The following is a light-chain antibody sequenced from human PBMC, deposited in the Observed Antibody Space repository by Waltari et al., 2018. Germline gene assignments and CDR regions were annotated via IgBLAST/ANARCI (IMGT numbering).Light chain of an antibody. Sequence: EIVLTQSPGTLSLSLGERATVSCRTSQSVSRALAWYQQKPGQAPSLLIYGAFTRASGIPDRFSGSGSGTDFSLTISRLEPDDFAVYYCQHYLRLPVTFGQGTTVEI. CDR3: QHYLRLPVT. V-gene: IGKV3-20*01. CDR2: GAF. J-gene: IGKJ1*01. CDR1: QSVSRA.